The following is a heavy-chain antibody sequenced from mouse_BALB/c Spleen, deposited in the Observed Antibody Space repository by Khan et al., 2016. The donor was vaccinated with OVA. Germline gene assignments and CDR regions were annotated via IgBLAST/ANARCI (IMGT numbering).Heavy chain of an antibody. D-gene: IGHD4-1*02. Sequence: QIQLVQSGPELKKPGETVKISCKASGYTFTNFGMNWVKQAPGKALKWMGWINTYTGEPTYADDFKGRFAFSLETSASTAYLQINNLKNEDMAIYFCARRLNCNWSWLAYWGQGTLVTVSA. CDR2: INTYTGEP. V-gene: IGHV9-1*02. CDR1: GYTFTNFG. CDR3: ARRLNCNWSWLAY. J-gene: IGHJ3*01.